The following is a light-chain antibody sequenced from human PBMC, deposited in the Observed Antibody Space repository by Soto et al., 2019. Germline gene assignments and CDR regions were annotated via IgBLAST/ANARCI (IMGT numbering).Light chain of an antibody. Sequence: EVVMMQSPATLSASPGERVTLSCRASQSVSDNLAWYHQKPGQAPRLLISGASTRATGLAARFSGSGSGTEFTLTISSLQSEDFAVYYCHQYNSWPPTFGQGTKVE. V-gene: IGKV3-15*01. CDR3: HQYNSWPPT. J-gene: IGKJ1*01. CDR2: GAS. CDR1: QSVSDN.